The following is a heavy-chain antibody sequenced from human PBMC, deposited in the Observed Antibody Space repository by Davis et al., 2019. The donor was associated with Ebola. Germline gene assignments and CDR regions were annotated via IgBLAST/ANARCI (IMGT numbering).Heavy chain of an antibody. CDR2: ISAYNGNT. V-gene: IGHV1-18*01. J-gene: IGHJ4*02. CDR3: ARGRYPTSSLDY. CDR1: GYTFKNYA. Sequence: ASVKVSCKASGYTFKNYAISWVRQAPGQGLEWMGWISAYNGNTNYAQRLQGRVTMTTDTSTSTAYIELRSLISDDTAVYYCARGRYPTSSLDYWGQGTLVTVSS. D-gene: IGHD6-6*01.